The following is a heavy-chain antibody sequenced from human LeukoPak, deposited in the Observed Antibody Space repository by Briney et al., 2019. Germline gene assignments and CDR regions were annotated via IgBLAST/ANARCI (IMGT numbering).Heavy chain of an antibody. D-gene: IGHD1-26*01. CDR3: ARDKRWELLRADDAFDI. Sequence: SSVKVSCKASGYTFTGYYMHWVRQAPGQGREWMGWINHNSGGTNYAQKFQGRVTMTRDTSISTAYMELSRLRSDDTAVYYCARDKRWELLRADDAFDIWGQGTMVTVSS. CDR1: GYTFTGYY. V-gene: IGHV1-2*02. CDR2: INHNSGGT. J-gene: IGHJ3*02.